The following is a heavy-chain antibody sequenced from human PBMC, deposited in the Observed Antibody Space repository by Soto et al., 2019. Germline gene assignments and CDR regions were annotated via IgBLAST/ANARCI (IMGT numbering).Heavy chain of an antibody. CDR2: IYYSGST. CDR3: SRMEWLRQKTNWFDP. D-gene: IGHD3-3*01. Sequence: SETLSLTCAVSGGSISSSSYYWGWIRQRTGKGLEGIGSIYYSGSTYYNPSLKSRVTISVDTSKNQFALKLSSVTAADTAGYYCSRMEWLRQKTNWFDPWGQGTLVTVSS. J-gene: IGHJ5*02. V-gene: IGHV4-39*01. CDR1: GGSISSSSYY.